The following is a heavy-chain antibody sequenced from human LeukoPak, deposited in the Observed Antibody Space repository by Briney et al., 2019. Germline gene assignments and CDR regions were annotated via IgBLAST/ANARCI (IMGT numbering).Heavy chain of an antibody. D-gene: IGHD6-19*01. Sequence: GRSLRLSCAASGFTFSSYGMHWVRQAPGKGLEWVAVIWYDGSNKYYADSVKGRVTISRDNSKNTLYLQMNSLRAEDTAVYYCARERQWLATDAFDIWGQGTMVTVSS. J-gene: IGHJ3*02. CDR2: IWYDGSNK. CDR3: ARERQWLATDAFDI. CDR1: GFTFSSYG. V-gene: IGHV3-33*01.